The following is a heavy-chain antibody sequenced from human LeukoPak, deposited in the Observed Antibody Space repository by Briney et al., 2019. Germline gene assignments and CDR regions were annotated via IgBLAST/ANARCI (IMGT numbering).Heavy chain of an antibody. J-gene: IGHJ4*02. V-gene: IGHV4-59*01. CDR1: GGSISDYY. D-gene: IGHD2-8*01. CDR3: ARGTNFEY. CDR2: IYYRGDT. Sequence: SETLSLTCSVSGGSISDYYWNWIRQPPEKELEWIGYIYYRGDTIYNPSLKSRVTMSVDTSKNQFSLKFSSVTAADTAVYYCARGTNFEYWGQGALVTVSS.